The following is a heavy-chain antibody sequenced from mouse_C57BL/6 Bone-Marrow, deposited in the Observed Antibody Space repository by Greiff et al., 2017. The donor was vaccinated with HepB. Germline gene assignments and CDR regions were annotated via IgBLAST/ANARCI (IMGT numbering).Heavy chain of an antibody. CDR3: AGGDY. Sequence: QVQLQQSGAELVRPGTSVKLSCKASGYTFTSYWMHWVKQRPGQGLEWIGVIDPSDSYTNYNQKFKGKATLTVDTSSSTAYMQLSSLTSEDSAVYYCAGGDYWGQGTTLTVSS. V-gene: IGHV1-59*01. CDR1: GYTFTSYW. J-gene: IGHJ2*01. CDR2: IDPSDSYT.